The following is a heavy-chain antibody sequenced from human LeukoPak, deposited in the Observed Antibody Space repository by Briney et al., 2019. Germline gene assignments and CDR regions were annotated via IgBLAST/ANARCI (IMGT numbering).Heavy chain of an antibody. J-gene: IGHJ1*01. CDR3: ASEIATYYYDSSGYRYFQH. CDR1: GYTFTSYY. CDR2: INPSGGST. Sequence: ASVKVSCKASGYTFTSYYMHWVRQAPGQGLEWMGIINPSGGSTSYAQKFQGRVTMTRDTSTSTVYMELSSLRSEDTAVYYCASEIATYYYDSSGYRYFQHWGQGTLVTVSS. V-gene: IGHV1-46*01. D-gene: IGHD3-22*01.